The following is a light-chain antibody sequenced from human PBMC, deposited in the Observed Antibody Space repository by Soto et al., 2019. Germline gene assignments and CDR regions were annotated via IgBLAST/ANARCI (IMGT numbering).Light chain of an antibody. CDR3: QQYNSYSRT. CDR1: QGISSY. CDR2: AAS. Sequence: IQLTQSPSSLSASLGYRVTITCRASQGISSYLAWYQQKPGKAPKLLIYAASTLQSGVPSRFSGSGSGTDFTLTISSLQPDDFATYYCQQYNSYSRTFGQGTKVDIK. J-gene: IGKJ1*01. V-gene: IGKV1-9*01.